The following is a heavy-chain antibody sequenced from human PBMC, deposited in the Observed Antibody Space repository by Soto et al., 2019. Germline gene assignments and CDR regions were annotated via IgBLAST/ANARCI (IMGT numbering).Heavy chain of an antibody. V-gene: IGHV1-69*13. CDR2: IIPIFGTA. CDR3: AKVRYSSPMGYYYGMDV. CDR1: GVTFSKFI. Sequence: SVKVSCKASGVTFSKFIMTWVRQAPGLGLEWVGGIIPIFGTANYAQKFQGRVTITADESTSTSYLEVSNLRSEDTAVYYCAKVRYSSPMGYYYGMDVWGQGTAVTVSS. D-gene: IGHD6-19*01. J-gene: IGHJ6*02.